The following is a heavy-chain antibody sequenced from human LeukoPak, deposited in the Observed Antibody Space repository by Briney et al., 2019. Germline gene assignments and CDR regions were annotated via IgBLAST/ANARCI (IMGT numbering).Heavy chain of an antibody. D-gene: IGHD3-3*01. CDR3: AADPGFGEGAFDI. CDR2: IVVGSGNT. V-gene: IGHV1-58*01. J-gene: IGHJ3*02. CDR1: GFTFTSSA. Sequence: GASVKVSCKASGFTFTSSAVQWVRQARGQRLEWIGWIVVGSGNTNYAQKLQERVTITRDMSTSTAYMELSSLRSEDTAVYYCAADPGFGEGAFDIWGQGTMVTVSS.